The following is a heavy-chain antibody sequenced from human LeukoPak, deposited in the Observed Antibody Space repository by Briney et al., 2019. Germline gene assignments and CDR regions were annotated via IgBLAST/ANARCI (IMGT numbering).Heavy chain of an antibody. Sequence: GESLKISCECSGYSFTSYWIGWVRQLPGKGLEWLGIIYPGDSDTRYSPSFHGQVTISADKSISTAFLQWSSLKAADTAMYYCASLGYSYGPHAFDIWGQGTMVTVSS. V-gene: IGHV5-51*01. CDR1: GYSFTSYW. D-gene: IGHD5-18*01. CDR3: ASLGYSYGPHAFDI. J-gene: IGHJ3*02. CDR2: IYPGDSDT.